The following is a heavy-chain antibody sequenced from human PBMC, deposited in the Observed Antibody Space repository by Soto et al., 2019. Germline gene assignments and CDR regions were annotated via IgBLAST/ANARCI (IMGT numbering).Heavy chain of an antibody. CDR1: GFTFSDYY. CDR3: ARRLQWQLRPLDS. D-gene: IGHD6-19*01. Sequence: GGSLRLSCAGSGFTFSDYYITWIRRAPGKGLEWVSYINTLSSAIYYADSVKGRFTISRDNAKNSVYLQMNSLRAEDTAVYYCARRLQWQLRPLDSWGRGNLVTSPQ. J-gene: IGHJ4*02. CDR2: INTLSSAI. V-gene: IGHV3-11*01.